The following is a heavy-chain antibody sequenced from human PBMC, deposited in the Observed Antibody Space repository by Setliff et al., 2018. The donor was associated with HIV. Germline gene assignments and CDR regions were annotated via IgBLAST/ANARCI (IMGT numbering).Heavy chain of an antibody. J-gene: IGHJ5*02. CDR3: ARHGVIWERLRPLLYFDSWGRWFDP. D-gene: IGHD5-12*01. CDR1: GGSISSDGYC. CDR2: IYYSGST. V-gene: IGHV4-39*01. Sequence: SETLSLTCTVSGGSISSDGYCWNWIRQHPGKGLEWIGYIYYSGSTYYNPSLKSRITISEDTSRNQFSLKVSSVTAADTAVYYCARHGVIWERLRPLLYFDSWGRWFDPWGQGTLVTVPQ.